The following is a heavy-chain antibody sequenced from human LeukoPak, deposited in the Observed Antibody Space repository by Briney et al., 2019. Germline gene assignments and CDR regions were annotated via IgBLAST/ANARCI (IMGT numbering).Heavy chain of an antibody. J-gene: IGHJ4*02. CDR2: ISSSSSTI. D-gene: IGHD3-10*01. CDR3: ASGGSGSYYDY. CDR1: GFTFSSYS. Sequence: GGSLRLSGATSGFTFSSYSMNWVRRAPGKGLEWVSYISSSSSTIYYADSVKGRFTISRDNAKNSLYLQMNSLRAEDTAVYYCASGGSGSYYDYWGQRTLVTVSS. V-gene: IGHV3-48*01.